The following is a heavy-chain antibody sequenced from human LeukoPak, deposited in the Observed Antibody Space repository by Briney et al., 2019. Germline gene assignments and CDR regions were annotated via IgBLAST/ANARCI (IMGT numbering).Heavy chain of an antibody. CDR3: ARDLSSIAAAGTDSPLDC. V-gene: IGHV3-30*01. CDR2: ISYDGSNK. J-gene: IGHJ4*02. D-gene: IGHD6-13*01. Sequence: QTGGSLRLSCAASGFTFSSYAIHWVRQAPGKGLEWVAVISYDGSNKYYADSVKGRFTISRDNSKNTLYLQMNSLRAEDTAVYYCARDLSSIAAAGTDSPLDCWGQGTLVTVSS. CDR1: GFTFSSYA.